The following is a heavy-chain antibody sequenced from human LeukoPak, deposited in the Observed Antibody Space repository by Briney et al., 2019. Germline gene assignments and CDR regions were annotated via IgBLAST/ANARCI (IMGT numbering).Heavy chain of an antibody. D-gene: IGHD3-22*01. J-gene: IGHJ4*02. CDR1: GYTFTNYG. CDR2: ISTYNGKA. Sequence: ASVKVSCKASGYTFTNYGLSWVRQAPGQGLEWMGWISTYNGKANYVEKLQGRVTMTRDMSTSTVYMELSSLRSEDTAVYYCARERGDSSGLDYWGQGTLVTVSS. CDR3: ARERGDSSGLDY. V-gene: IGHV1-18*01.